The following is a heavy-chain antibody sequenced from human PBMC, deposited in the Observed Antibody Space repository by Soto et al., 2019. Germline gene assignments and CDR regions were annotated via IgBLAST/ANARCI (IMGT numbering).Heavy chain of an antibody. CDR2: IYYSGST. CDR3: ARADLKYDILTGYYPSYFDY. J-gene: IGHJ4*02. CDR1: GGSISSYY. V-gene: IGHV4-59*08. D-gene: IGHD3-9*01. Sequence: SETLSLTCTVSGGSISSYYWSWIRQPPGKGLEWIGYIYYSGSTNYNPSLKSRVTISVDTSKNQFSLKLGSVTAADTAVYYCARADLKYDILTGYYPSYFDYWGQGTLVTVSS.